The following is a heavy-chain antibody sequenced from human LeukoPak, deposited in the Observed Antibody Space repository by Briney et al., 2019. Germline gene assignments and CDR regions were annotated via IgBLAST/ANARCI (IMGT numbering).Heavy chain of an antibody. D-gene: IGHD2-8*01. Sequence: PGGSLRLSCAASGFSFSSYSMNWVRQAPGKGLEWVSTITSSSSHIYYADSVKGRFTISRDNAKNSLYLQMNSLRAEDTAVYYCARGCSDGVCYRGYWGQGTPVTVSS. CDR1: GFSFSSYS. CDR3: ARGCSDGVCYRGY. CDR2: ITSSSSHI. J-gene: IGHJ4*02. V-gene: IGHV3-21*01.